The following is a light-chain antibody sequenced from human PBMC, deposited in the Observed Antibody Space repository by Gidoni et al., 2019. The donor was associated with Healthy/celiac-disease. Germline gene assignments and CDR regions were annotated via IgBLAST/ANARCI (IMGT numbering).Light chain of an antibody. J-gene: IGLJ2*01. CDR3: QVWDSSSDPRV. CDR1: NIGSKS. V-gene: IGLV3-21*02. CDR2: DDT. Sequence: SYVLTQPPSVSVAPGQTARITCGGNNIGSKSGHWYQHKPGQAPVLVFYDDTDRPSGIPERFSGSNSGNTATLTISRVEAGDEADYYCQVWDSSSDPRVFGGGTKLTVL.